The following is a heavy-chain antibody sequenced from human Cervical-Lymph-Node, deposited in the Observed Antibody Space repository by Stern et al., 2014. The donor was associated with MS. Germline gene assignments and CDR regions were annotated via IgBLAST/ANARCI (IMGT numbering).Heavy chain of an antibody. Sequence: QVQLVQSGAEMKKPWSSVKVSCKASGGTFSRYTLNWVRQAPGQGLEWMGRIIPLLDMTIYAQNSQGRITITADKSTSTAYMELSGLRSEDTAVYYCARDEDYDVVNGLPSDAFDIWGQGTLVTVSS. V-gene: IGHV1-69*08. D-gene: IGHD3-9*01. CDR2: IIPLLDMT. CDR1: GGTFSRYT. J-gene: IGHJ3*02. CDR3: ARDEDYDVVNGLPSDAFDI.